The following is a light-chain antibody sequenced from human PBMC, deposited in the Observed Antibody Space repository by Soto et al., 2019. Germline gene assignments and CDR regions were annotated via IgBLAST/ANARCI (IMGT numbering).Light chain of an antibody. CDR1: QGIRND. V-gene: IGKV1-6*01. J-gene: IGKJ1*01. Sequence: AIQMTQSPSSLSASVGDRVTITCRASQGIRNDLGWYQQKPGKAPKLLIYAASSLQSGVPSRFSGSGCRTDFTLTISSLQPEDFATCSCQQYNNWPRTFGQGTKVDIK. CDR3: QQYNNWPRT. CDR2: AAS.